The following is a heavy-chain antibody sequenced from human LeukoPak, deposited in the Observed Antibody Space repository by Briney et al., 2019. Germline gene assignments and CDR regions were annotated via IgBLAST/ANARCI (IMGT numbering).Heavy chain of an antibody. J-gene: IGHJ6*03. CDR1: GFTFSGYG. CDR2: IWSDGSNK. CDR3: SKGLRTGVGPYMGYHYYMDV. Sequence: PGGSLRLSCATSGFTFSGYGMHWVRQAPGKGLEWVTVIWSDGSNKYYADSVKGRFTISRDNSKNTLYLQMNSLRDEDTGVYFCSKGLRTGVGPYMGYHYYMDVWGKGATVTVSS. V-gene: IGHV3-33*06. D-gene: IGHD3-16*01.